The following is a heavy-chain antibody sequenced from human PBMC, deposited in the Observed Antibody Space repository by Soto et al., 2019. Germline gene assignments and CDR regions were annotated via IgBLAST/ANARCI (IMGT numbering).Heavy chain of an antibody. CDR3: ARDRVGTSSWYAGWFDP. CDR1: GFSISDYY. V-gene: IGHV3-11*06. D-gene: IGHD6-13*01. Sequence: GGSLRLSCAASGFSISDYYMSWIRQAPGKGLEWLAYISQSYSYTNYADSVKGRFTISRDNANDSVYLQMNSLRVDDSAIYYCARDRVGTSSWYAGWFDPWGQGTLVTVSS. CDR2: ISQSYSYT. J-gene: IGHJ5*02.